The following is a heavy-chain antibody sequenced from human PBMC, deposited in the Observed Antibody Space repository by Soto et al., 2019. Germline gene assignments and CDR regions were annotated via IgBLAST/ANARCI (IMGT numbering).Heavy chain of an antibody. J-gene: IGHJ1*01. CDR1: GGSISSGGYY. V-gene: IGHV4-31*03. D-gene: IGHD2-15*01. Sequence: QVQLQESGPGLVKPSQTLSLTCTVSGGSISSGGYYWSWIRQYPGKGLEWIGYISYSGSTYYNPSLKSRFSIASDTSKNYFSRKLRSLTAAATSAYDCARYNYSTCSGDTPSPAEFFHLWGQGTLVIVSS. CDR3: ARYNYSTCSGDTPSPAEFFHL. CDR2: ISYSGST.